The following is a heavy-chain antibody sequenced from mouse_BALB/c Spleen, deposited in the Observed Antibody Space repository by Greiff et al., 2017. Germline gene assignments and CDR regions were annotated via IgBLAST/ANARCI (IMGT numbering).Heavy chain of an antibody. J-gene: IGHJ2*01. V-gene: IGHV5-6-5*01. CDR1: GFTFSSYA. Sequence: EVHLVESGGGLVKPGGSLKLSCAASGFTFSSYAMSWVRQTPEKRLEWVASISSGGSTYYPDSVKGRFTISRDNARNILYLQMSSLRSEDTAMYYCASTYYYGSPYYFDYWGQGTTLTVSS. D-gene: IGHD1-1*01. CDR2: ISSGGST. CDR3: ASTYYYGSPYYFDY.